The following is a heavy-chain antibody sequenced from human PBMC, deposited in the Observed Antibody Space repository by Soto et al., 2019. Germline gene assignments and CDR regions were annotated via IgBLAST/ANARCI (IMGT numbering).Heavy chain of an antibody. CDR2: IPQEGVGG. CDR3: ARDHLILPAHDFFYGSDV. CDR1: GFVFKMYS. V-gene: IGHV3-7*03. Sequence: DVKLVESGGGLVQPGDSLRLSCEVSGFVFKMYSMSWVRQTPGKGLEWVAKIPQEGVGGHYADSVKGRFTISRDNGKNSLYLHMNNLRAEDTAVYYCARDHLILPAHDFFYGSDVWGRGATVTVSS. D-gene: IGHD2-21*02. J-gene: IGHJ6*02.